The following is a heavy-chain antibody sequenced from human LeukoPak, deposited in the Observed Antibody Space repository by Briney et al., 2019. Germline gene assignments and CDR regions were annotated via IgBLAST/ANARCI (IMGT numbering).Heavy chain of an antibody. D-gene: IGHD2-15*01. CDR3: AKSPVSSCRGSFCYPFDY. CDR1: GFTFSTYA. J-gene: IGHJ4*02. CDR2: ISGSDDGT. Sequence: GGSLRLSCAASGFTFSTYAMSWVRQIPGKGLEWVSAISGSDDGTYYADSVKGRFTISRDNSRNTLYLQMNTLRAEDTAVYLCAKSPVSSCRGSFCYPFDYWGQGNLVTVSS. V-gene: IGHV3-23*01.